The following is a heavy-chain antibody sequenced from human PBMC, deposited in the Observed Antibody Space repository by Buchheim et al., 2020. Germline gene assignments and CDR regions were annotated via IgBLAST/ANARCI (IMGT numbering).Heavy chain of an antibody. CDR3: VRDGNIAGNFEF. V-gene: IGHV3-48*04. CDR2: IHASSSPI. D-gene: IGHD2-15*01. J-gene: IGHJ4*02. Sequence: EVQLVESGGGLVQPGGSLRLSCEVSAFTFSNYNMDWVRQAPGKGLEWVSYIHASSSPIYYAASVKGRFTVSRDNAKTSLYLPMNSLSAEDTAVYYCVRDGNIAGNFEFWGQGTL. CDR1: AFTFSNYN.